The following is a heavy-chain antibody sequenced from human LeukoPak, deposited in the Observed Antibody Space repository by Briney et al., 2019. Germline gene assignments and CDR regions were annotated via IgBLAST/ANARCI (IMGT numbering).Heavy chain of an antibody. CDR1: KFTFNNYA. CDR3: ARDGYSGSYYRLYYFFMDV. Sequence: TGGSLRLSCLASKFTFNNYAMTWVRQAPGKGLEWVSSISGSGDNMDYADSVKGRFTISRDNSENTLYLQMNSLRGEETAVYYCARDGYSGSYYRLYYFFMDVWGKGTTVTVSS. J-gene: IGHJ6*03. CDR2: ISGSGDNM. D-gene: IGHD1-26*01. V-gene: IGHV3-23*01.